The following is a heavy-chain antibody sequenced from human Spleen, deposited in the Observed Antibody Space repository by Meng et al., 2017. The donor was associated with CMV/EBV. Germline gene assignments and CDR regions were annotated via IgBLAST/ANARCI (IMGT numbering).Heavy chain of an antibody. CDR1: GGSISSSSYY. J-gene: IGHJ5*02. CDR3: ARTYNWNYPGWFDP. CDR2: IYYSGST. V-gene: IGHV4-39*01. Sequence: SGGSISSSSYYWGWIRQPPGKGLEWIGSIYYSGSTYYNPSLKSRVTISVDTSKNQFSLKLSSVTAADTAVYYCARTYNWNYPGWFDPWGQGTLVTVSS. D-gene: IGHD1-7*01.